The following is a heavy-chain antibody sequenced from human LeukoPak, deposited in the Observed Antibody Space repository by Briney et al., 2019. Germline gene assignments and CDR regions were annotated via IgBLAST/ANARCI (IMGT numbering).Heavy chain of an antibody. D-gene: IGHD1-26*01. CDR1: GFTFSIYA. Sequence: GGSLRLSCAASGFTFSIYAMNWVRQAPGKGLEWVSAIGDTTYYADSVEGRFTISRDNSKNTLYLQMNSLRAEDAAIYYCAKAFAFVGANFFDYWGQGTLVTVSS. CDR2: IGDTT. J-gene: IGHJ4*02. CDR3: AKAFAFVGANFFDY. V-gene: IGHV3-23*01.